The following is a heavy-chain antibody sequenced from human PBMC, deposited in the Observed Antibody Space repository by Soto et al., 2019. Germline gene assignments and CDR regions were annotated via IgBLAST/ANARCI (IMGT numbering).Heavy chain of an antibody. J-gene: IGHJ6*02. V-gene: IGHV3-30-3*01. D-gene: IGHD2-15*01. CDR3: ARDIVVVVAATFYYCGMDV. Sequence: QVQLVESGGGVVQPGRSLRLSCAASGFTFSSYAMHWVRQAPGKGLEWVAVISYDGSNKYYADSVKGRFTISRDNSKNTLYLQMNSLRAEDTAVYYCARDIVVVVAATFYYCGMDVWGQGTTVTVSS. CDR1: GFTFSSYA. CDR2: ISYDGSNK.